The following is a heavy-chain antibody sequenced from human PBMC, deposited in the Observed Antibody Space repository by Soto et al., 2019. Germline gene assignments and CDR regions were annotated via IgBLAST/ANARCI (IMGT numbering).Heavy chain of an antibody. V-gene: IGHV3-7*01. Sequence: GGSLRLSCAASGFTFSSFWMTWVRQAPGKGLEWVANIKQDGSEKYYVDSVKGRFTISRDNARNSLFLEMKSLRSEDSAVYSCVRDRSGSYLEGFDYWGQGTLVTVSS. CDR1: GFTFSSFW. D-gene: IGHD1-26*01. CDR2: IKQDGSEK. CDR3: VRDRSGSYLEGFDY. J-gene: IGHJ4*02.